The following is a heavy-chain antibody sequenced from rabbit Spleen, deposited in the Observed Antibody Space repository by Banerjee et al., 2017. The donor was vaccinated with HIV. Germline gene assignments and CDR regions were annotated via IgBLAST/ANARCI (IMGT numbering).Heavy chain of an antibody. Sequence: QEQLEASGGDLVKPEGSLTLTCTASGFSFSSNTHMCWVRQAPGKGLEWIACINTYTGKSVYASWATGRFTISRTSSITVTLQMTSLTAADTATYFCARDLIGIIGWNFYLWGPGTLVTVS. J-gene: IGHJ6*01. CDR1: GFSFSSNTH. D-gene: IGHD1-1*01. CDR2: INTYTGKS. V-gene: IGHV1S45*01. CDR3: ARDLIGIIGWNFYL.